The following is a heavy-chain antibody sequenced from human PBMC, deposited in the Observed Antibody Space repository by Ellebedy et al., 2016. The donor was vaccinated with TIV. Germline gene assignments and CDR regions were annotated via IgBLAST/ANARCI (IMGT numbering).Heavy chain of an antibody. CDR1: GYTFTGYY. CDR3: ARGKYDILTGD. J-gene: IGHJ4*02. V-gene: IGHV1-2*02. D-gene: IGHD3-9*01. CDR2: INPNSGGT. Sequence: AASVKVSCKASGYTFTGYYIHWVRQAPGQGLEWMGWINPNSGGTNYAQILQGRVTMTRNTSISTAYMEVSRLTSDDTAVYFCARGKYDILTGDWGQGTLVTVSS.